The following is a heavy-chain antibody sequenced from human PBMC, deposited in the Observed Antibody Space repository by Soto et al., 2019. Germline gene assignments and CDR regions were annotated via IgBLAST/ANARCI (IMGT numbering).Heavy chain of an antibody. CDR1: GFTVSSNY. CDR3: ARLYSSSSDDALDI. Sequence: GGSLRLSCAASGFTVSSNYMSWVRQASGKGLEWVSVIYSGGRAYYADSVKGRFTISRDNSKNTLYLQMNSLRAEDTAVYYCARLYSSSSDDALDIWGQGTMVTVSS. J-gene: IGHJ3*02. D-gene: IGHD6-13*01. CDR2: IYSGGRA. V-gene: IGHV3-53*01.